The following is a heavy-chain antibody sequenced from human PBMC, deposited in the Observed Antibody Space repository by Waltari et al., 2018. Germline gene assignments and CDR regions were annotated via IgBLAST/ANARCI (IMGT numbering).Heavy chain of an antibody. V-gene: IGHV7-4-1*02. D-gene: IGHD2-2*01. CDR3: AREVVPAATIVVNWFDP. Sequence: QVELVQSGPELKKPGASVKVSCRASGYSFTPYAIIWVRQAPGRGFELMGWINTNSGNPTYVQGFTGRFVFSLDTSVSTAFLQINSLEAEDTAVYYCAREVVPAATIVVNWFDPWGQGTLVTVSS. CDR2: INTNSGNP. CDR1: GYSFTPYA. J-gene: IGHJ5*02.